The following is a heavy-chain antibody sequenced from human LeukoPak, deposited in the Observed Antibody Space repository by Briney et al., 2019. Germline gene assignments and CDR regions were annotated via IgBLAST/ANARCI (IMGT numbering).Heavy chain of an antibody. V-gene: IGHV5-51*01. CDR3: SRRDGYCSSTSCYADYYYGMDV. D-gene: IGHD2-2*01. CDR2: IYPGDSDT. J-gene: IGHJ6*02. Sequence: HGESLQISCQGSGYSFTSYWIGWVRQMPGKGLEWMGIIYPGDSDTTYSPSFQGQVTISADKSISTAYLQWSSLKASDTAMYYCSRRDGYCSSTSCYADYYYGMDVWGQGTTVTVSS. CDR1: GYSFTSYW.